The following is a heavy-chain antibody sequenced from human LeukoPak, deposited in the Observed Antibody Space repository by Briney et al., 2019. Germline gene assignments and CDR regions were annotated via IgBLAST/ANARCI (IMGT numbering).Heavy chain of an antibody. CDR1: GVTFRTSA. CDR3: ARDEPSNTNFDY. D-gene: IGHD2-2*01. J-gene: IGHJ4*02. Sequence: GASVKVSCKASGVTFRTSAINWVRQAPGQGLEWMGWTSAYNGNTNYAQKLQGRVTMTTDTSTSTAYMELRSLRSDDTAVYYCARDEPSNTNFDYWGQGTLVTVSS. V-gene: IGHV1-18*01. CDR2: TSAYNGNT.